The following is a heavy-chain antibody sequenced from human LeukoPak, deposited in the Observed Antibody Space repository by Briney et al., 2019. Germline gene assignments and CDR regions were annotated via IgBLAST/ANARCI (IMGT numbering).Heavy chain of an antibody. CDR3: ARGQSLGIAGGTSPDY. CDR1: GFTFSSYS. J-gene: IGHJ4*02. D-gene: IGHD6-13*01. V-gene: IGHV3-48*01. Sequence: GGSLRLSCAASGFTFSSYSMNWVRQAPGKGLEWVSYISSSSSTIYYADSVKGRFTISRDNAKNSLYLQMNSLRAEDTAVYYCARGQSLGIAGGTSPDYWGQGTLVTVSS. CDR2: ISSSSSTI.